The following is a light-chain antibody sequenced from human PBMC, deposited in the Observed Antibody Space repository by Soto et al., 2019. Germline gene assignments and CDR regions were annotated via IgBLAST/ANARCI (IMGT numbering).Light chain of an antibody. CDR1: SSNIGGNS. Sequence: QSVMTQPPSVSAAPGQKVTISCSGSSSNIGGNSVSWYQQLPGTAPKLLIYDDDKRPSGIPDRFSGSKSGTSATLAITGFQTGDEADYYCGSWDSSLSAYVFATGTQLTVL. V-gene: IGLV1-51*01. CDR2: DDD. J-gene: IGLJ1*01. CDR3: GSWDSSLSAYV.